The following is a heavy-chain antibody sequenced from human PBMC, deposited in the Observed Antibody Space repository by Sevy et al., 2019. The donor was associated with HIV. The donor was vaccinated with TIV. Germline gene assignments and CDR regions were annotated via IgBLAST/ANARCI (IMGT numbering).Heavy chain of an antibody. J-gene: IGHJ4*02. CDR3: AGAISCDFDY. CDR1: GDTVSSNNAA. V-gene: IGHV6-1*01. Sequence: QSQTLSLTCAISGDTVSSNNAAWNWIRQSPSRGLEWLGRTYYRSKWYFEYPPSVKSRITINPDTSKNQFSLQLNSVTPEDTAIYYCAGAISCDFDYWGQGTLVTVSS. D-gene: IGHD5-12*01. CDR2: TYYRSKWYF.